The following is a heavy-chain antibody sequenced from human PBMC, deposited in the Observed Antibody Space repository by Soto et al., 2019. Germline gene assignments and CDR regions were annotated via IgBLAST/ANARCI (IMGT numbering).Heavy chain of an antibody. J-gene: IGHJ4*02. CDR3: AREHSSSWRFDD. Sequence: QVQLVQSGAEVKKPGASVKVSCKASGYTFTSYDINWVRQATGQGLEWMGWMNPNSGNTGYAQKFQGRVTMTRNTSISTAHIELSSLRSEDTAVYYCAREHSSSWRFDDWGQGTLVTVSS. D-gene: IGHD6-13*01. CDR2: MNPNSGNT. CDR1: GYTFTSYD. V-gene: IGHV1-8*01.